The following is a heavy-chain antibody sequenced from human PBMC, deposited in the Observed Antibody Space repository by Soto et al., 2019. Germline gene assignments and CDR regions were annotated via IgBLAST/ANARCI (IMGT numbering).Heavy chain of an antibody. CDR2: TKSKTDGGTT. CDR1: GFTFSSYA. D-gene: IGHD2-21*01. V-gene: IGHV3-15*01. CDR3: TTPHRWYSYYYYVDV. J-gene: IGHJ6*03. Sequence: PGGSLRLSCAAPGFTFSSYAMHWVRQAPGKGLEWVGRTKSKTDGGTTDYAAPVKGRFTISRDDSKNTLYLQMNSLKTEDTAVYYCTTPHRWYSYYYYVDVWGKGTTVTVSS.